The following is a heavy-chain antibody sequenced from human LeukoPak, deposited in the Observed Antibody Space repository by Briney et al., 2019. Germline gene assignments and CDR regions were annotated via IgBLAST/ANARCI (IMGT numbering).Heavy chain of an antibody. CDR1: GVSISSYY. CDR3: ARDRPREHFDY. J-gene: IGHJ4*02. D-gene: IGHD1-26*01. CDR2: IYTSGST. V-gene: IGHV4-4*07. Sequence: SETLSLTCTVSGVSISSYYWSWIRQPAGKGLEWIGRIYTSGSTNYNPSLKSRATMSVDTSKNQFSLKLSSVTAADTAVYYCARDRPREHFDYWGQGTLVTVSS.